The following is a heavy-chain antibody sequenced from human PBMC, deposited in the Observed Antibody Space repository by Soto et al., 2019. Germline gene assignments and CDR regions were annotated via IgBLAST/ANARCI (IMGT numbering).Heavy chain of an antibody. CDR3: AREIDAAGNWWFDP. CDR1: GYTFTGYY. Sequence: ASVKVSCKASGYTFTGYYMHWVRQAPGQGLEWMGWINPNSGGTKYAQKFQGRVTMTTDTSINTAYMELMRLRSDDTAAYYCAREIDAAGNWWFDPWGQGTLVTVSS. CDR2: INPNSGGT. D-gene: IGHD6-13*01. J-gene: IGHJ5*02. V-gene: IGHV1-2*02.